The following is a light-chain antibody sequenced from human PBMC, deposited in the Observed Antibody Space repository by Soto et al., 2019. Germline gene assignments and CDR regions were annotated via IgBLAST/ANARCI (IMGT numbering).Light chain of an antibody. CDR1: QSISSY. CDR2: AAS. V-gene: IGKV1-39*01. J-gene: IGKJ5*01. Sequence: DIPMTQSPSSLSASVGDRVTITCRASQSISSYLNWYQQKPGKAPQLLIYAASSLQSGVPSRFSXXXSXTDFTLTIXSXXXXXXXXXYXQQSYSTSITFGQGTRLEIK. CDR3: QQSYSTSIT.